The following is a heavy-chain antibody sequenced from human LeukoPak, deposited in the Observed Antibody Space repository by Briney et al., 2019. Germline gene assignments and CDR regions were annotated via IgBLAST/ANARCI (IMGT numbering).Heavy chain of an antibody. J-gene: IGHJ4*02. Sequence: SETPSLTCTVSGGSISSYYWSWIRQPPGKGLEWIGYIYYSGSTNYNPSLKSRVTISVDTSKNQFSLKLSSVTAADTAVYYCASNSSSSGAFDYWGQGTLVTVSS. D-gene: IGHD6-6*01. CDR2: IYYSGST. CDR3: ASNSSSSGAFDY. CDR1: GGSISSYY. V-gene: IGHV4-59*08.